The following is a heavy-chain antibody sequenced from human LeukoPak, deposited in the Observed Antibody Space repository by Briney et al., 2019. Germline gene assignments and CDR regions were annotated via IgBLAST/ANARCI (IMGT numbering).Heavy chain of an antibody. CDR3: AKDRRSNGD. J-gene: IGHJ4*02. CDR2: ISGSGGST. D-gene: IGHD4-17*01. CDR1: GFTLSSYA. Sequence: GGSLTLSCAPSGFTLSSYAMSWVRKAPGKGLEWVSAISGSGGSTYHADSVKGRFTISRHNSENTLYLQMNSLRAEDTDVYYCAKDRRSNGDWGQGTLVTVSS. V-gene: IGHV3-23*01.